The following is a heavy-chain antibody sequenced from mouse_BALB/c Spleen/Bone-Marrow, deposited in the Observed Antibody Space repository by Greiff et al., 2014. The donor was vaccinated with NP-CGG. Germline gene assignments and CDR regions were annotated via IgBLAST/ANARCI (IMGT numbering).Heavy chain of an antibody. CDR2: ISNGSSTI. CDR3: ARKGAMITHYYAMDY. Sequence: VQLQQSGGGLVQPGGSRKLSCAASGFTFSSFGMHWVRQAPEKGLEWVAYISNGSSTIYYADTVKGRFTISRDNPKNTLFLQMTSLRSEDTAMYYCARKGAMITHYYAMDYWGQGTSVTASS. J-gene: IGHJ4*01. D-gene: IGHD2-4*01. CDR1: GFTFSSFG. V-gene: IGHV5-17*02.